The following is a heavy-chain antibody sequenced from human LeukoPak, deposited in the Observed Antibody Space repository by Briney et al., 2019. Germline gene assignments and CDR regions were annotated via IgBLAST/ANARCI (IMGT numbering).Heavy chain of an antibody. CDR1: GFTFSSYW. V-gene: IGHV3-74*01. CDR3: ARVWDFWSGYYDY. J-gene: IGHJ4*02. D-gene: IGHD3-3*01. CDR2: INTDGSST. Sequence: GGSLRLSCAASGFTFSSYWMHWVRQAPGKGLVWVSRINTDGSSTSYADSVKGRFTISRDNAKNTLYLQMNSLRAEDTAVYYCARVWDFWSGYYDYWGQGTLVTVSS.